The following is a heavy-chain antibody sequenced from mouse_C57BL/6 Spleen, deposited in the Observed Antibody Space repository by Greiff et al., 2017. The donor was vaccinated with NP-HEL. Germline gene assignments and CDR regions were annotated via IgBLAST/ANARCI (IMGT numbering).Heavy chain of an antibody. D-gene: IGHD2-4*01. Sequence: QVQLQQPGTELVKPGASVKLSCKASGYTFTSYWMHWVKQRPGQGLEWIGNINPSNGGTNYNEKFKSKATLTVDKSSSTAYMQLSSLTSEDSAVCYCAKGDYDQDWYFDVWGTWTTVTVSS. J-gene: IGHJ1*03. CDR1: GYTFTSYW. V-gene: IGHV1-53*01. CDR3: AKGDYDQDWYFDV. CDR2: INPSNGGT.